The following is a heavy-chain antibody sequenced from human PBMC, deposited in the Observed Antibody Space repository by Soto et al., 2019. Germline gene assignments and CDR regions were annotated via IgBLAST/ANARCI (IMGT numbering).Heavy chain of an antibody. CDR2: IPNSRST. J-gene: IGHJ6*01. CDR3: ASGRGSQSYYYYGMDV. CDR1: GGSFSGYF. Sequence: PEPLSLTCAVYGGSFSGYFRSLILLPLRKALEWIGYIPNSRSTNHNPSLKSRVTISVDTSKNQFSLKLSSVAAADTAVYYCASGRGSQSYYYYGMDVWGQGTTVT. D-gene: IGHD6-6*01. V-gene: IGHV4-34*01.